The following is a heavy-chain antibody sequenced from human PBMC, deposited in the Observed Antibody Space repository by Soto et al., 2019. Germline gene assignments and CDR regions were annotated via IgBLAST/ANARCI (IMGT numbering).Heavy chain of an antibody. V-gene: IGHV3-33*01. CDR2: IWYDGSNK. J-gene: IGHJ6*02. D-gene: IGHD6-13*01. Sequence: QVQLVESGGGVVQPGRSLRLSCAASGFTFSSYGMHWVRQAPGKGLEWVAVIWYDGSNKYYADSVKGRFTISRDNSKNTLYLQMNSLRAEDTAVYYCARDLTPSSSWSNYYYYYGMDVWGQGTTVTVSS. CDR1: GFTFSSYG. CDR3: ARDLTPSSSWSNYYYYYGMDV.